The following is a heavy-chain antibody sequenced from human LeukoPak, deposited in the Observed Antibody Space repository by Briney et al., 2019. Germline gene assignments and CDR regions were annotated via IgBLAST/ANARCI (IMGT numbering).Heavy chain of an antibody. CDR3: ARDLGSGWPYWYFDL. J-gene: IGHJ2*01. Sequence: PPETLSLTCTVSGASTSGHYWSWIRQPPGKGLEWIAYIHYSGTTNSHPSLKSRVTISVDTSKNQFSLYLRSVTAADTAVYYCARDLGSGWPYWYFDLWGRGTLVTVTS. CDR1: GASTSGHY. CDR2: IHYSGTT. V-gene: IGHV4-59*11. D-gene: IGHD6-19*01.